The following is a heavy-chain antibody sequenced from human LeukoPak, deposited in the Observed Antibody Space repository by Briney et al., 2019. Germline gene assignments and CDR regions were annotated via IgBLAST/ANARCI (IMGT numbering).Heavy chain of an antibody. J-gene: IGHJ4*02. CDR2: INHSGST. CDR1: GGFFSGYY. D-gene: IGHD3-3*01. Sequence: SETLSLTCAVYGGFFSGYYWSWIRQPPGKGLEWIGEINHSGSTNYNPSLKSRVTISVDTSKNQFSLKLSSVTAADTAVYYCARLRDYDFWSGYLYYFDYWGQGTLVTVSS. CDR3: ARLRDYDFWSGYLYYFDY. V-gene: IGHV4-34*01.